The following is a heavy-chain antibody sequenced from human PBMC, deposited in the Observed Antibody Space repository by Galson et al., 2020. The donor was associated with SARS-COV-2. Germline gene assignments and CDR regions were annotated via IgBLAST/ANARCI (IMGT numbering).Heavy chain of an antibody. Sequence: GESLKISCSASGFTFSSYAMHWVRQAPGKGLEYVSAISSNGGSTYYADSVKGRFTISRDNSKNTLYLQMNNLRPDDTAMYYCARVRLVTTESYYFDHWGQGTLVTVSS. V-gene: IGHV3-64*04. D-gene: IGHD2-21*01. CDR3: ARVRLVTTESYYFDH. CDR1: GFTFSSYA. CDR2: ISSNGGST. J-gene: IGHJ4*02.